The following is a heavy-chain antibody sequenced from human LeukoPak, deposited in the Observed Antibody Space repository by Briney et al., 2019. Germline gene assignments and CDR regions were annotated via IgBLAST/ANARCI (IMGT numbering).Heavy chain of an antibody. J-gene: IGHJ4*02. Sequence: GASVKVSCKASGYTFTSYGVSWVRQAPGQGLEWMGWISAYNGNTNYAQKLQGRVTMTTDTSTSTAYMELRSLRSDDTAVYYCARGRYDILTTYSFDYWGQGTLVTVSS. CDR2: ISAYNGNT. D-gene: IGHD3-9*01. CDR3: ARGRYDILTTYSFDY. CDR1: GYTFTSYG. V-gene: IGHV1-18*01.